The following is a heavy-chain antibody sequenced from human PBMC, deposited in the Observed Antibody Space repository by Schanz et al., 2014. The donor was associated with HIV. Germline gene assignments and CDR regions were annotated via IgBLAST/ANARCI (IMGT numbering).Heavy chain of an antibody. J-gene: IGHJ4*02. CDR2: SYYSRST. CDR3: ARHQRGSYLEALDY. V-gene: IGHV4-30-4*01. CDR1: GGSISSGDYY. Sequence: QVQLQESGPGLVKPSQTLSLTCTVSGGSISSGDYYWSWIRQPPGKGLEWIGFSYYSRSTYYNPSLESRVTISVDTSKNQFSLNLTSVTAGDTAVFYCARHQRGSYLEALDYWGQGTRVTASS. D-gene: IGHD3-10*01.